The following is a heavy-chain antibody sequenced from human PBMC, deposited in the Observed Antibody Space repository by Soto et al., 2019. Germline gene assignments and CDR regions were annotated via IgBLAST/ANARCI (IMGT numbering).Heavy chain of an antibody. V-gene: IGHV3-74*01. CDR1: GFDFSSYA. Sequence: GGSLRLSCAASGFDFSSYAISWVRQAPGKGLVWVSRISADGGSTSYADSVKGRFTISRDNAKNTLYLQMNSLRAEDTAVYYCATGLSTRGYYMDAWGKGTTVTVSS. CDR3: ATGLSTRGYYMDA. J-gene: IGHJ6*03. CDR2: ISADGGST. D-gene: IGHD1-26*01.